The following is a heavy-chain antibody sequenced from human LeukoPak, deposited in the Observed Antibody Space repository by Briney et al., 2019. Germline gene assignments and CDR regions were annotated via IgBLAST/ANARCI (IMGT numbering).Heavy chain of an antibody. V-gene: IGHV1-18*01. Sequence: ASVKVSCKASGYTFTSYGISWVRQAPGQGLAWVGWISAYNGNTNYAQKLQGRVTMTTDTSTSTAYMELRSLRSDDTAVYYCARDLSYDIFFDYWGQGTLVTVSS. D-gene: IGHD3-22*01. CDR2: ISAYNGNT. CDR3: ARDLSYDIFFDY. CDR1: GYTFTSYG. J-gene: IGHJ4*02.